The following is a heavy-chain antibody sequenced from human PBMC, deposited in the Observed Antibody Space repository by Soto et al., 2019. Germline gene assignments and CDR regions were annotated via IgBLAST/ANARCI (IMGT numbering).Heavy chain of an antibody. CDR3: ARRSSSSSVYYYYYGMDV. D-gene: IGHD6-6*01. CDR2: IYPGDSDT. J-gene: IGHJ6*02. CDR1: GYSFTSYW. Sequence: PGESLKISCKGSGYSFTSYWIGWVRQMPGKGLEWMGIIYPGDSDTRYSPSFQGQVTISADKSISTAYLQWSSLKASDTAMYYCARRSSSSSVYYYYYGMDVWGQGTTVTVSS. V-gene: IGHV5-51*01.